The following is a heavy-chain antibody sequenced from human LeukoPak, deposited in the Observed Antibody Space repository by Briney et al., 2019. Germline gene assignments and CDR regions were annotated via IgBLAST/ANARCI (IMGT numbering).Heavy chain of an antibody. CDR3: ARQGKAFGGVIVRGWFDP. CDR2: IYTSGST. V-gene: IGHV4-61*02. Sequence: SETLSLTCTVSGGSISSGSYYWSWIRQPAGKGLEWIGRIYTSGSTNYNPSLKSRVTISVDTSKNQFSLKLSSVTAADTAVYYCARQGKAFGGVIVRGWFDPWGQGTLVTVSS. D-gene: IGHD3-16*02. CDR1: GGSISSGSYY. J-gene: IGHJ5*02.